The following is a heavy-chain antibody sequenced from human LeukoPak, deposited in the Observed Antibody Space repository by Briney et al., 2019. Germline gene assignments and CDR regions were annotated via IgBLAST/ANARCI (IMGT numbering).Heavy chain of an antibody. J-gene: IGHJ5*02. Sequence: GESLQISCKGSGNRFTNNWLAWVRPLPGKGLEWMGLINPDDSDTQYSEPFQGQVTISADRSTSTAYLHWSSLKASDTANYYCAKRRLNVYETSPWDPDLWGQGTLVTVSS. CDR3: AKRRLNVYETSPWDPDL. D-gene: IGHD2-2*01. V-gene: IGHV5-51*01. CDR1: GNRFTNNW. CDR2: INPDDSDT.